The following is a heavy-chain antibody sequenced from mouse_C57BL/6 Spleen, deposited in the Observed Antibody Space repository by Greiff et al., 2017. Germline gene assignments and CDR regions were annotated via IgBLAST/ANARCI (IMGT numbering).Heavy chain of an antibody. J-gene: IGHJ1*03. CDR3: ARMRYYCSSYCWYFAV. V-gene: IGHV2-9-1*01. Sequence: VQRVESGPGLVAPSQSLSITCTVSGFSLTSYAISWVRQPPGKGLEWLGVIWNGGGTNYNSDLKSKLSISKDNSKRQVFLKSNSLQTDDTARYYCARMRYYCSSYCWYFAVCGTGTPVTFSS. CDR1: GFSLTSYA. D-gene: IGHD1-1*01. CDR2: IWNGGGT.